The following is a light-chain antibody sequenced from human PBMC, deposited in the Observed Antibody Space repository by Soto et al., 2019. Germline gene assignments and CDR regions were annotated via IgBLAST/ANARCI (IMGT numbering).Light chain of an antibody. V-gene: IGKV1-5*03. CDR3: QQYSSYGT. Sequence: DIQMTQSPSTLSASVGDRVTITCRASQSISNWLAWYQQTPGKAPKLLIYKASTLKSGVPSRFSGSGSGTEFTLTISSLQPDDFATYYFQQYSSYGTLGQGTKVEI. CDR2: KAS. CDR1: QSISNW. J-gene: IGKJ1*01.